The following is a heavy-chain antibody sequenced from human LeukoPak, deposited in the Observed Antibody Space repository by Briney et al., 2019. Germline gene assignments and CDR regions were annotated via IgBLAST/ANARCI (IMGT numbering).Heavy chain of an antibody. Sequence: GGSLRLSCAASGFTFSSYWMSWVRQAPGKGLEWVSVIYSGGSTYYADSVKGRFTISRDNSKNTLYLQMNSLRAEDTAVYYCARELIYYGSGSYSFGYWGQGTLVTVSS. V-gene: IGHV3-66*01. CDR2: IYSGGST. D-gene: IGHD3-10*01. CDR3: ARELIYYGSGSYSFGY. CDR1: GFTFSSYW. J-gene: IGHJ4*02.